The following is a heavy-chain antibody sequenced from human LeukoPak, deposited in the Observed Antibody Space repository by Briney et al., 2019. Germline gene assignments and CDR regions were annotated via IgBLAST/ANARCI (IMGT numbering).Heavy chain of an antibody. CDR3: AKGYSYGIDY. D-gene: IGHD5-18*01. CDR1: GFTFSSYW. V-gene: IGHV3-7*01. Sequence: GGSLRLSCAASGFTFSSYWMVWVRQAPGKGLEWVANIKEDGSEKYYVDSVKGRFTISRDNAENSLFLQMNSLRAEDTAVYYCAKGYSYGIDYWGQGTLVTVSS. J-gene: IGHJ4*02. CDR2: IKEDGSEK.